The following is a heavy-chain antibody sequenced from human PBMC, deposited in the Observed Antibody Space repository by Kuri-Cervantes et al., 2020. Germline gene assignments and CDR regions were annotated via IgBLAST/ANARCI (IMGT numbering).Heavy chain of an antibody. D-gene: IGHD1-26*01. J-gene: IGHJ4*02. V-gene: IGHV3-11*01. CDR3: ARTIMGATFDY. CDR1: GFTFSDYY. CDR2: ISGSRTTI. Sequence: GESLKISCAASGFTFSDYYMSWIRQAPGKGLEWVSYISGSRTTIYYADSAKGRFTISRDNAKNSLYLQMNSLRAEDTAVYFCARTIMGATFDYWGQGTLVTVSS.